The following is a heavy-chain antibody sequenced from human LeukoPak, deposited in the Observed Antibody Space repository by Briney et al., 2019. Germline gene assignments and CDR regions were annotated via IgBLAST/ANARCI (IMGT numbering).Heavy chain of an antibody. CDR3: ARDGYYYDSSGYYSYYFDY. D-gene: IGHD3-22*01. J-gene: IGHJ4*02. CDR2: ISSSGSTI. Sequence: PGGSLRLSCVASGFTFSSYEMNWVRQAPGKGLEWVSYISSSGSTIYYADSVKGRFTISRDNAKNSLYLQMNSLRAEDTAVYYCARDGYYYDSSGYYSYYFDYWGQGTLVTVSS. CDR1: GFTFSSYE. V-gene: IGHV3-48*03.